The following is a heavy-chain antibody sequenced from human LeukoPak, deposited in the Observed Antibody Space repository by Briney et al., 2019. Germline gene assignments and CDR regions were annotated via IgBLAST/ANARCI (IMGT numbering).Heavy chain of an antibody. Sequence: ETLSLTCAVSGGSISSGGYSWSWVRQAPGKGLEWVSAISGSGGSTYYADSVKGRFTISRDNSKNTLYLQMNSLRAEDTAVYYCARAWYSSTPPVHYYYGMDVWGQGTTVTVSS. CDR2: ISGSGGST. D-gene: IGHD6-13*01. J-gene: IGHJ6*02. CDR1: GGSISSGGYS. CDR3: ARAWYSSTPPVHYYYGMDV. V-gene: IGHV3-23*01.